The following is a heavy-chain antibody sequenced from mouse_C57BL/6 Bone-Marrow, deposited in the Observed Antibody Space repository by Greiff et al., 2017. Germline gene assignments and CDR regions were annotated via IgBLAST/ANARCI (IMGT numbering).Heavy chain of an antibody. D-gene: IGHD3-2*02. CDR3: ASKAGALDY. Sequence: QVQLQQSGAELVKPGASVKLSCKASGYTFTSYWMQWVKQRPGQGLEWIGEIDPSDSYTNYNQKFKGKATLTVDTSSSTAYMQLSSLTSEDSAVYYCASKAGALDYWGQGTTLTVPS. J-gene: IGHJ2*01. CDR1: GYTFTSYW. V-gene: IGHV1-50*01. CDR2: IDPSDSYT.